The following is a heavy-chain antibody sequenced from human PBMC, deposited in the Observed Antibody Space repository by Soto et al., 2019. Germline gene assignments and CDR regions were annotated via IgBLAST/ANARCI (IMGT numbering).Heavy chain of an antibody. V-gene: IGHV3-11*01. J-gene: IGHJ6*03. CDR3: ARDILQEAFGDSGYYYYYYMDV. D-gene: IGHD3-10*01. CDR2: ISGSGSVD. Sequence: GGSLRLSCAASGFTFSDSYMSWIRQAPGKGLEWLSFISGSGSVDNYADAVKGRFTISRDNAKTSLYLQMNSLRAEDTAVYFCARDILQEAFGDSGYYYYYYMDVWGKGTTVTVSS. CDR1: GFTFSDSY.